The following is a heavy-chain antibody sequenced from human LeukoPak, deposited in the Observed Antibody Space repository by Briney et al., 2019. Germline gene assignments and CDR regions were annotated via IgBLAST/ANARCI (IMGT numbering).Heavy chain of an antibody. CDR3: ARGQGYFDWLLYSQDY. CDR2: INPNSGGT. V-gene: IGHV1-2*02. Sequence: GASVKVSCKASGYTFTVYYMHWVRQAPGQGLEWMGWINPNSGGTNYAQKFQGRVTMTRDTSINTAYMELSRLRSDDTAVYYCARGQGYFDWLLYSQDYWGQGTLVTVSS. J-gene: IGHJ4*02. CDR1: GYTFTVYY. D-gene: IGHD3-9*01.